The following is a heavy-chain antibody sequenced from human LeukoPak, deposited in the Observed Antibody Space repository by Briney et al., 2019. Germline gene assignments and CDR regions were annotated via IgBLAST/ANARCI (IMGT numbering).Heavy chain of an antibody. J-gene: IGHJ4*02. CDR3: AGYSIPYTFGY. V-gene: IGHV4-4*02. CDR1: GGSISRGNW. Sequence: PSETLSLTCAVSGGSISRGNWWSWVRQPPGKGLEWIGEIYHSGNTNYNPSLESRVTISVDTSKNQFSLKLNSVTAADTAVYHCAGYSIPYTFGYWGQGTLVTVFS. D-gene: IGHD3-16*01. CDR2: IYHSGNT.